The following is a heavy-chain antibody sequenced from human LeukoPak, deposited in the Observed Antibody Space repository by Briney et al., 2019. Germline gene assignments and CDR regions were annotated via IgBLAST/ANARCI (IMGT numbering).Heavy chain of an antibody. CDR3: ASSGYSGKFDY. V-gene: IGHV4-39*01. CDR2: IYYSGST. Sequence: PSETLSLTCTVSGGSISSSSYYWGWIRQPPGKGLEWIGSIYYSGSTYYNPSLKSRVTISVDTSKNQFSLKLSSVTAADTAVYYCASSGYSGKFDYWGQGTLVTVSS. CDR1: GGSISSSSYY. D-gene: IGHD5-12*01. J-gene: IGHJ4*02.